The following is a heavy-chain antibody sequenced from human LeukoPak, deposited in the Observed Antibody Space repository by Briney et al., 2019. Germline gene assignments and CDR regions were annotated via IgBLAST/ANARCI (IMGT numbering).Heavy chain of an antibody. V-gene: IGHV4-31*03. CDR2: IYYSGST. J-gene: IGHJ4*02. Sequence: PSQTLSLTCTVSGGFISSGGYYWSWIRQHPGKGLEWIGYIYYSGSTYYNPSLKSRVTISVDTSKNQFSLKLSSVTAADTAVYYCARDLDRGGSRYFDYWGQGTLVTVSS. D-gene: IGHD2-15*01. CDR1: GGFISSGGYY. CDR3: ARDLDRGGSRYFDY.